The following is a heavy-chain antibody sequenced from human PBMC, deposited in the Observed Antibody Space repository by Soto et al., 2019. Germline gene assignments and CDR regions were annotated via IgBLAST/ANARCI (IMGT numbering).Heavy chain of an antibody. Sequence: SETLSLTCAVYGGSFSGYYWSWIRQPPGKGLEWIGEINHSGSTNYNPSLKSRVTISVDTSKNQFSLKLSSVTAADTAVYYCARGHDGYSYGSNDAFDIWGQGTTVTVSS. J-gene: IGHJ3*02. CDR2: INHSGST. CDR3: ARGHDGYSYGSNDAFDI. CDR1: GGSFSGYY. D-gene: IGHD5-18*01. V-gene: IGHV4-34*01.